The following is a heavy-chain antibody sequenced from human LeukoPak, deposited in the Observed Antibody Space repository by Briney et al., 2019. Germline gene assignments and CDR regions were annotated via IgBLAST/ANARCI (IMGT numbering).Heavy chain of an antibody. CDR1: GFTFSSYA. CDR2: ISYDATKE. J-gene: IGHJ3*02. D-gene: IGHD1-26*01. V-gene: IGHV3-30*03. CDR3: ARFKVGSNTTQKNAFDI. Sequence: GGSLRLFCAASGFTFSSYAMSWVRQAPGKGLEWVAVISYDATKEYFAKSVKGRFTISRDNSKSTLFLQMDSLRVEDTALYFCARFKVGSNTTQKNAFDIWGRGTVVTVSS.